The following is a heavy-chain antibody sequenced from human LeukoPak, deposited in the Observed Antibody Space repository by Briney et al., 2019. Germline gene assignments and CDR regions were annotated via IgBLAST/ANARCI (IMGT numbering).Heavy chain of an antibody. D-gene: IGHD6-13*01. CDR1: GFTFGDYA. CDR2: IRSKAYGGTT. Sequence: GGSLRLSCTASGFTFGDYAMSWFRQAPGKGVEGVGFIRSKAYGGTTEYAASVKGRFTISRDDSKSIAYLQMNSLKTEDTAVYYCTRGGEDASSWYQDFDYWGQGTLVTVSS. CDR3: TRGGEDASSWYQDFDY. J-gene: IGHJ4*02. V-gene: IGHV3-49*03.